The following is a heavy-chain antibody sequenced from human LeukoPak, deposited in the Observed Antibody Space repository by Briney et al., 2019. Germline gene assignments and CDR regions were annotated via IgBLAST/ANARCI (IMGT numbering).Heavy chain of an antibody. Sequence: PSETLSLTCTVSGGSISSYYWNWIRQPPGKGLEWIGYIYYSGSTNYNPSLKNRVTISVDTSKDQFSLKVNSVTAADTAVYYCARNGYHNWFDHWGQGTLVTVSS. J-gene: IGHJ5*02. CDR2: IYYSGST. D-gene: IGHD3-22*01. CDR3: ARNGYHNWFDH. CDR1: GGSISSYY. V-gene: IGHV4-59*01.